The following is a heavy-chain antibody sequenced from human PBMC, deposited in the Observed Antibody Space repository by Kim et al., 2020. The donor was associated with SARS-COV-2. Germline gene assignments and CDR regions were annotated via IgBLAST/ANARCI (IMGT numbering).Heavy chain of an antibody. V-gene: IGHV4-31*03. D-gene: IGHD4-17*01. CDR2: IYYSGST. CDR3: ARLASTVTTTRDYYYYGMDV. J-gene: IGHJ6*02. Sequence: SETLSLTCTVSGGSISSGGYYWSWIRQHPGKGLEWIGYIYYSGSTYYNPSLKSRVTISVDTSKNQFSLKLSSVTAADTAVYYCARLASTVTTTRDYYYYGMDVWGQGTTVTVSS. CDR1: GGSISSGGYY.